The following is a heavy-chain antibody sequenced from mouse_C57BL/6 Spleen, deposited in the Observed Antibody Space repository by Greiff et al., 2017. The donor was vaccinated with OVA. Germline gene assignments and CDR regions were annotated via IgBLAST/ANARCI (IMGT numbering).Heavy chain of an antibody. J-gene: IGHJ4*01. V-gene: IGHV1-61*01. D-gene: IGHD2-4*01. CDR1: GYTFTSYW. CDR3: ARTPYDYDGIYYAMDY. Sequence: QVQLKQPGAELVRPGSSVKLSCKASGYTFTSYWMDWVKQRPGQGLEWIGNIYPSDSETHYNQKFKDKATLTVDKSSSTAYMQLSSLTSEDSAVYYCARTPYDYDGIYYAMDYWGQGTSVTVSS. CDR2: IYPSDSET.